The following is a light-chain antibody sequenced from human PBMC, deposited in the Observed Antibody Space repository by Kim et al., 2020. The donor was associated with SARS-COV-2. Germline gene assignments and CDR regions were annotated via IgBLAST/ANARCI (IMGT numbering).Light chain of an antibody. Sequence: DIQMTQSPSTLSASVGDRVTITCRASENIGTWLAWYQQKPGRAPSLLIYLASTLESGVPSRFSGTGSGTEFSLSITSLQPDDFATYYCQQSSRFPYTFGQGTKLEI. CDR3: QQSSRFPYT. V-gene: IGKV1-5*03. CDR1: ENIGTW. CDR2: LAS. J-gene: IGKJ2*01.